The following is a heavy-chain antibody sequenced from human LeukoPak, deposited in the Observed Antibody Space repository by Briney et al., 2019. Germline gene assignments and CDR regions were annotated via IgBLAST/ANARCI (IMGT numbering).Heavy chain of an antibody. V-gene: IGHV3-48*03. Sequence: GGSLRLSCAASGFTFSAHEMNWVRQAPGKGLEWVSYISGNSNTMYYADSVKGRFSISRDNAKNSLYLQMNSLRAEDTAVYYCAREETDAFDIWGQGIMVTVSS. CDR1: GFTFSAHE. J-gene: IGHJ3*02. CDR3: AREETDAFDI. CDR2: ISGNSNTM.